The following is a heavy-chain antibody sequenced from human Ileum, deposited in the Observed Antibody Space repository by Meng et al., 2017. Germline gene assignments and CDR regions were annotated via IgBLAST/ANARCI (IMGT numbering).Heavy chain of an antibody. CDR3: ARGTDYGDSYYFDF. D-gene: IGHD4-17*01. CDR2: IYYRGTT. Sequence: QLQLQALGPCLLEPSETLSLTCVVSSGSLTSSGSYWGWVRQSPGKGLEWIATIYYRGTTYYNPSLKSRVTISIDTSKSQVSLEMASVVAADSGLFYCARGTDYGDSYYFDFWGPGFLVTVSS. CDR1: SGSLTSSGSY. J-gene: IGHJ4*01. V-gene: IGHV4-39*02.